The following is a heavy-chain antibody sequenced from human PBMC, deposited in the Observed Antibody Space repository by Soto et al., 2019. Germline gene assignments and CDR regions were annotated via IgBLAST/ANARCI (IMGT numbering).Heavy chain of an antibody. CDR3: ARAMIVLVGPCKYYYRMAV. CDR1: GDSVSSNSAA. D-gene: IGHD3-22*01. J-gene: IGHJ6*02. CDR2: TYYRSKWYN. Sequence: SQTLSLTCAISGDSVSSNSAAWNWIWQSPSRGLEWLGRTYYRSKWYNDYTVSVKSRITINPDTSKNQFSLQLNSVTPEDTAVYYCARAMIVLVGPCKYYYRMAVCTRGSTVTVS. V-gene: IGHV6-1*01.